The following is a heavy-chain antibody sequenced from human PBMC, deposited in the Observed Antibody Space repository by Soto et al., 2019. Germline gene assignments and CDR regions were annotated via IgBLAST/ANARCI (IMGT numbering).Heavy chain of an antibody. Sequence: GASVKLSCKASGYTFTSYDINWVRQATGQGLEWMGWMNPNSGNTGYAQKFQGRVTMTRNTSISTAYMELSSLRSEDTAVYYCARGLSDWNYAGMDVWGQGTTVTVSS. CDR2: MNPNSGNT. CDR3: ARGLSDWNYAGMDV. CDR1: GYTFTSYD. J-gene: IGHJ6*02. V-gene: IGHV1-8*01. D-gene: IGHD1-1*01.